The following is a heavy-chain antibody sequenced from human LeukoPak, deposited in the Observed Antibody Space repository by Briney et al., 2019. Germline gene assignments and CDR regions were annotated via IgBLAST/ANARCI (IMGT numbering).Heavy chain of an antibody. CDR1: GFTFSSYS. J-gene: IGHJ4*02. Sequence: GGSLRLSCAASGFTFSSYSMNWVRQAPGKGLEWVSSISSSSSYIYYADSVKGRFTISRDNAKNSLYLQMNSLRAEDTAVYYCARELVYYYDSSGYNDYWGQGTLVTVSS. V-gene: IGHV3-21*01. D-gene: IGHD3-22*01. CDR2: ISSSSSYI. CDR3: ARELVYYYDSSGYNDY.